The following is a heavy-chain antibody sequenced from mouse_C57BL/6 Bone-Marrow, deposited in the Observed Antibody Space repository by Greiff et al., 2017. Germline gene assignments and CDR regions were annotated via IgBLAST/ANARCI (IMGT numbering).Heavy chain of an antibody. D-gene: IGHD1-1*01. V-gene: IGHV1-26*01. CDR2: INPNNGGT. CDR1: GYSFTDYY. Sequence: EVQLQQSGPELVKPGASVKISCKASGYSFTDYYMNWVKQSHGKSLEWIGDINPNNGGTSDNQKLTGKATLTVYKSSSTSYMELRILTSEDSAVYYCARDYYGSSWYFDYWGQGTILTVSS. CDR3: ARDYYGSSWYFDY. J-gene: IGHJ2*01.